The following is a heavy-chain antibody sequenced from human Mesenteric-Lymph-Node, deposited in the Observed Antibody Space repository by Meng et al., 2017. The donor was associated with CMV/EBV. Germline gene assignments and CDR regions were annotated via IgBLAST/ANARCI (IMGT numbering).Heavy chain of an antibody. D-gene: IGHD5-12*01. CDR1: GFTFNSHG. Sequence: GESLKISCAASGFTFNSHGMHWVRQAPGKGLEWVAYIRYDGSYQYYADSVKGRFTVSRDNSKNTLYLQINSLRPEDTAVYYCAKDHRGYTGIDYWGQGTLVTVSS. CDR2: IRYDGSYQ. V-gene: IGHV3-30*02. CDR3: AKDHRGYTGIDY. J-gene: IGHJ4*02.